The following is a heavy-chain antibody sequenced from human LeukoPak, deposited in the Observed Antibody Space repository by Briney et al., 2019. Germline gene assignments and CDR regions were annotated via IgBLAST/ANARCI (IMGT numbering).Heavy chain of an antibody. CDR2: ISWNSGSI. Sequence: GGSLRLSCAASGFTFDDYAMHWVRQAPGKGLEWVSGISWNSGSIDYADSVKGRFTIPRDNAKNSLYLQMNSLRAEDTAWYYCAKATYYYDSSGYYYHTYLDYWGQGTLVTVSS. CDR3: AKATYYYDSSGYYYHTYLDY. CDR1: GFTFDDYA. J-gene: IGHJ4*02. V-gene: IGHV3-9*01. D-gene: IGHD3-22*01.